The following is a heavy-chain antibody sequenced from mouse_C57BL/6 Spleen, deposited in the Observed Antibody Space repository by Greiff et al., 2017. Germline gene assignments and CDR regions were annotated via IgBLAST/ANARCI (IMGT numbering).Heavy chain of an antibody. CDR2: IYPGAGDT. CDR1: GYAFSSSW. J-gene: IGHJ4*01. V-gene: IGHV1-82*01. Sequence: VKLQESGPELVKPGASVKISCKASGYAFSSSWMNWVKQRPGKGLEWIGRIYPGAGDTNYNGKFKGKATLTADKSSSTAYMQLSSLTSEDSAVYVCASGGFITTLAMDYWGKGTSVTVSS. D-gene: IGHD1-1*01. CDR3: ASGGFITTLAMDY.